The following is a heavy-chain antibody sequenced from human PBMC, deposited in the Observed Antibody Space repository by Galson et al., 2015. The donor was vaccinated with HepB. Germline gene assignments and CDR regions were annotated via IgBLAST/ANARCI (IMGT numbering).Heavy chain of an antibody. CDR3: TTDGLYASGRRYFDL. CDR1: GFTFSNAW. CDR2: IESKTDGERT. Sequence: SLRLSCAASGFTFSNAWVNWVRQAPGKGLEWVGRIESKTDGERTDYAAPVKGRFTISRDDSKNTLYLQMSSLKTEDTAVYYCTTDGLYASGRRYFDLWGRGTLVTVSS. D-gene: IGHD3-10*01. V-gene: IGHV3-15*07. J-gene: IGHJ2*01.